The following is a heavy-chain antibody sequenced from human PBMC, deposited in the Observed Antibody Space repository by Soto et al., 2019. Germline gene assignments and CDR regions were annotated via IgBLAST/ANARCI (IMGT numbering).Heavy chain of an antibody. CDR1: GITFSNYW. CDR2: INGDGSRT. V-gene: IGHV3-74*01. CDR3: ANSLLASSYGMDV. D-gene: IGHD1-26*01. J-gene: IGHJ6*02. Sequence: EVRLVESGGDLVQPGGSLRLSCVASGITFSNYWMHRVRQGPGKGLVWVSRINGDGSRTTYADSVKGRFTISRDNARNTLYLQVNSLRVEDTAVYYCANSLLASSYGMDVGGQGTTFTVPS.